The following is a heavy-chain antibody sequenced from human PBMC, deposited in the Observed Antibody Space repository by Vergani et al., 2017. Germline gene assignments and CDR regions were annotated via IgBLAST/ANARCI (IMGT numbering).Heavy chain of an antibody. CDR3: ARGSRAEGGSGPDK. Sequence: QLLVSFPGLVKPSQTLSLSCTVSGGSVRTSIGYYWTWIRQPAGKTLEWIGEIFSSGTTNYNPSFKNRVTMSVDTSKNQFSLKQNSVTAADTAVYYCARGSRAEGGSGPDKWGQGTLVTVSS. CDR1: GGSVRTSIGYY. CDR2: IFSSGTT. V-gene: IGHV4-61*02. J-gene: IGHJ4*02. D-gene: IGHD6-13*01.